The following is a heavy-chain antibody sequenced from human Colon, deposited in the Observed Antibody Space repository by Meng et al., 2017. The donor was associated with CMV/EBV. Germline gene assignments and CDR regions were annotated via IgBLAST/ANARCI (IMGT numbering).Heavy chain of an antibody. V-gene: IGHV4-61*08. CDR1: GVSVTSGAYH. Sequence: GPLQESVPGLVKPSETLSLTCIVSGVSVTSGAYHWSWIRQSPGKGLEWIGYIYDTGITIYNPSLKSRVTIFLETSKNQFSLNLNSMTTADTAVYYCAKSRSSTPGIVDDWGQGTPVTVSS. CDR3: AKSRSSTPGIVDD. J-gene: IGHJ4*02. D-gene: IGHD2/OR15-2a*01. CDR2: IYDTGIT.